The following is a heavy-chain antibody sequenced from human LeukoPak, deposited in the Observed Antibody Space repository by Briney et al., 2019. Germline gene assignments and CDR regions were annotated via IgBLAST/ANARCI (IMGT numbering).Heavy chain of an antibody. CDR1: GYTFTIYG. Sequence: ASVKVSCKASGYTFTIYGISWVRQAPGQGMEWMGWISAYNGNTNYAQKLQGSVTMTTDTSTSTAYLELRSLRSDDTAVYYCARARSPYYYYIDVWGQGTTVTVSS. J-gene: IGHJ6*03. CDR3: ARARSPYYYYIDV. CDR2: ISAYNGNT. V-gene: IGHV1-18*01.